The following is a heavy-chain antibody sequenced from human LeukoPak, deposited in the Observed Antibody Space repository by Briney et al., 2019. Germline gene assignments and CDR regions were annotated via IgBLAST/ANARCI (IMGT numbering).Heavy chain of an antibody. CDR3: ARDLLYCSGGSCYRYWYFDL. Sequence: SETLSLTCTVSGGSISSYYWSWIRQPPGKGLEWIGYIYYSGSTNYNPSLKSRVTISVDTSKNQFSLKLSSVTAADTAVYYCARDLLYCSGGSCYRYWYFDLWGRGTLVAVSS. D-gene: IGHD2-15*01. J-gene: IGHJ2*01. CDR2: IYYSGST. V-gene: IGHV4-59*01. CDR1: GGSISSYY.